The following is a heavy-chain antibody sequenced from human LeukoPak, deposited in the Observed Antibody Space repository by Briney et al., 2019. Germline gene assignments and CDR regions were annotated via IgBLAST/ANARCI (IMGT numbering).Heavy chain of an antibody. CDR1: GFTFSTYA. CDR3: ARDRVRLGVHFDS. CDR2: ISGSGGGT. V-gene: IGHV3-23*01. Sequence: GGSLRLSCAASGFTFSTYAMSWVRQAAGKGLEWVSLISGSGGGTYYADSVKGRFTISRDNSKNTLYLQLNSLRVEDTAVYYCARDRVRLGVHFDSWGRGTLVTVSS. D-gene: IGHD2-8*01. J-gene: IGHJ4*02.